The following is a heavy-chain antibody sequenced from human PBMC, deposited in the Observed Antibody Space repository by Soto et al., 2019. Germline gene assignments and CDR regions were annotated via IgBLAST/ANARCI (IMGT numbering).Heavy chain of an antibody. CDR1: GYTFISYS. CDR3: ARSIVVATALDY. D-gene: IGHD2-21*02. J-gene: IGHJ4*02. V-gene: IGHV1-3*01. Sequence: ASVKVSCKASGYTFISYSMHWVRQAPGQRLEWMGWINAGNGDTKYSEKFQGRVTITRDTSASTAYMELSSLRSEDTAVYYCARSIVVATALDYCGQGTLVTVSS. CDR2: INAGNGDT.